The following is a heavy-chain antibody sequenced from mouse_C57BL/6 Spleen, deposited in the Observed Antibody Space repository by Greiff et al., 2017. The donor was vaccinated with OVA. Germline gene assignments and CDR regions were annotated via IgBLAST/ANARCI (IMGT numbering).Heavy chain of an antibody. D-gene: IGHD4-1*01. V-gene: IGHV5-4*01. CDR3: ARRTWDLYYFDY. CDR2: ISDGGSYT. CDR1: GFTFSSYA. Sequence: EVQGVESGGGLVKPGGSLKLSCAASGFTFSSYAMSWVRQTPEKRLEWVATISDGGSYTYYPDNVKGRFTISRDNAKNNLYLQMSHLKSEDTAMYYCARRTWDLYYFDYWGQGTTLTVSS. J-gene: IGHJ2*01.